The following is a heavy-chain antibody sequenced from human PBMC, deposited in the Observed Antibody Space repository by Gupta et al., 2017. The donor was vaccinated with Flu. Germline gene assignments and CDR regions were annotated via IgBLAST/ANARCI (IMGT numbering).Heavy chain of an antibody. CDR1: GFTFSSYG. Sequence: QMQLVESGGGVVQFGTSLRLSCAASGFTFSSYGMPWVRQAPGKGLEWVADIASDGSHKDYADSVRGRFTISRDNSKNTLSLEMDSRRVEDTAVYYCAKDGPWTASCPYYCYYMDVWGNGSTGTLSS. CDR3: AKDGPWTASCPYYCYYMDV. CDR2: IASDGSHK. J-gene: IGHJ6*03. D-gene: IGHD2-2*01. V-gene: IGHV3-30*18.